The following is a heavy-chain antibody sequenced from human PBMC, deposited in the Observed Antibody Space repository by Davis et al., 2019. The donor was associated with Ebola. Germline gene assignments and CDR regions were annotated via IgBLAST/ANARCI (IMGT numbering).Heavy chain of an antibody. Sequence: GESLKISCAASGFSLSSYWMHWVRQVPGKGLVWVSRIKTDGSLTGYGDSVQGRFIISRDNAKNTVYLQMNDLRAEDTAVYYCAREGRVFALDYWGQGALVTVSS. V-gene: IGHV3-74*01. D-gene: IGHD3-3*01. CDR2: IKTDGSLT. J-gene: IGHJ4*02. CDR3: AREGRVFALDY. CDR1: GFSLSSYW.